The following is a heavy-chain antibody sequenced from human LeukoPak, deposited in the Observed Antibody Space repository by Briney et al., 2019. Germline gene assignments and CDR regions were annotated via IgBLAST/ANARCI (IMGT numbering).Heavy chain of an antibody. CDR3: ARFHDGFDV. CDR2: IKQDGSEK. V-gene: IGHV3-7*01. CDR1: GFTVSSNY. J-gene: IGHJ3*01. Sequence: PGGSLRLSCAASGFTVSSNYMSWVRQAPGKGLEWVANIKQDGSEKYYADSVKGRFTLSRDNAKSSLYLQMNSLRAEDTAVFYCARFHDGFDVWGQGTMVTVSS.